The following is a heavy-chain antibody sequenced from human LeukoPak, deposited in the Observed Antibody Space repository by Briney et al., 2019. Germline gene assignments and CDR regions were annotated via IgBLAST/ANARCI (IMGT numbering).Heavy chain of an antibody. J-gene: IGHJ4*02. CDR3: AKDYGGGYFDY. CDR2: INEDGSDK. Sequence: GGSLRLSCAASGFTFSNYWMSWIRQAPGKGLEWAAHINEDGSDKYYVESVKGRFTISRDNAKNSLYLQMNSLRVEDTAVYYCAKDYGGGYFDYWGQGTLVTVSS. V-gene: IGHV3-7*01. CDR1: GFTFSNYW. D-gene: IGHD3-16*01.